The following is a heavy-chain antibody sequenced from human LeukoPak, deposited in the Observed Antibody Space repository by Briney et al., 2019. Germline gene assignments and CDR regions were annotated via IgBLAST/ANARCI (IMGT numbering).Heavy chain of an antibody. CDR3: ARGGYCSGGSCYSYYYGMDV. Sequence: GGSLRLSCAASGFTFSSYWMSWVRQAPGKGLEGVANIKQDGSEKYYVDSVKGRFTISRDNAKNSLYLQMNSLRAEDTAVYYCARGGYCSGGSCYSYYYGMDVWGQGTTVTVSS. D-gene: IGHD2-15*01. V-gene: IGHV3-7*01. CDR1: GFTFSSYW. J-gene: IGHJ6*02. CDR2: IKQDGSEK.